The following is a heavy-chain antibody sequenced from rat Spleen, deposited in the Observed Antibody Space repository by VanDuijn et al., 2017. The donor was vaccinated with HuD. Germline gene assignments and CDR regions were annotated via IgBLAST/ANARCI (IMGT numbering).Heavy chain of an antibody. Sequence: EVQLVESDGGLVQPGRSLKLSCAASGFTFSDYYMAWVRQAPTKGLEWVATISYDDSRTYYRDSVKGRFTISRDNAKSTLYLQMDSLRSEHTATYYCAKEGDGGYSSYPNWFAYWGQGTLVTVSS. V-gene: IGHV5-29*01. CDR3: AKEGDGGYSSYPNWFAY. CDR2: ISYDDSRT. CDR1: GFTFSDYY. J-gene: IGHJ3*01. D-gene: IGHD1-8*01.